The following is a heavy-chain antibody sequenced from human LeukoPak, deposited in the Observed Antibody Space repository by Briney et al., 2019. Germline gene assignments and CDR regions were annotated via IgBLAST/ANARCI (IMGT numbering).Heavy chain of an antibody. V-gene: IGHV3-13*01. CDR1: GFTFSNYD. CDR2: IGVAANT. CDR3: ARQNTPHGNFDY. D-gene: IGHD1-26*01. Sequence: GGSLRLSCAASGFTFSNYDMHWVRQATGKGLEWVSAIGVAANTFYSGSVKGRFTISRENAKNSLNLLMSSLRAEDTAMYYCARQNTPHGNFDYWGQGTLVTVSS. J-gene: IGHJ4*02.